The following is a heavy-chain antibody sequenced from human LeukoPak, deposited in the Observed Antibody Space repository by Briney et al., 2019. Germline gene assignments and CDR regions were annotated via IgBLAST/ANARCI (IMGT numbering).Heavy chain of an antibody. V-gene: IGHV1-18*04. CDR2: ISVYNGNT. D-gene: IGHD5-12*01. Sequence: ASEKVSCKASGYTFTSYGISWVRQAPGQGLEWMGWISVYNGNTNYAQKLQGRVTMTTDTSTSTAYMELRSLRSDDTAVYYCARDFMLGDGGYVYYGMDVWGKGTTVTVSS. CDR1: GYTFTSYG. J-gene: IGHJ6*04. CDR3: ARDFMLGDGGYVYYGMDV.